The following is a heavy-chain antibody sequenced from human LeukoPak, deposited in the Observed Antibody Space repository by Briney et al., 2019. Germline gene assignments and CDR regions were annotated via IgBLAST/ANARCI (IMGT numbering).Heavy chain of an antibody. Sequence: LTGGSLRLSCAASGFTFSNYGMNWVRQAPGKGLEWVAVIWSDGRNKYNADSVKGRFTISRDNSKTTLYLQMNSLRADDTAVYYCAKNGVYCDVHCPADYWGQGTLVTVSS. CDR3: AKNGVYCDVHCPADY. J-gene: IGHJ4*02. D-gene: IGHD2-21*02. V-gene: IGHV3-33*06. CDR2: IWSDGRNK. CDR1: GFTFSNYG.